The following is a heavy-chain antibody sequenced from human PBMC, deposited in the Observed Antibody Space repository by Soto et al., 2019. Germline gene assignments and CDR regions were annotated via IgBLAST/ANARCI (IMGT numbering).Heavy chain of an antibody. V-gene: IGHV4-59*11. CDR1: DGSMSGHY. D-gene: IGHD5-18*01. CDR2: IYYNEVTKQNMPP. Sequence: QVRLQESGPGLVKASETLSLTCTVSDGSMSGHYWSWIRQPPGKGLEWKGNIYYNEVTKQNMPPKDNPSLNSRVNMSLDTSKKQFFLRLTSVTAADTAIYYCARDRGYSYGRGAVDHWGQGTLVTVSP. J-gene: IGHJ4*02. CDR3: ARDRGYSYGRGAVDH.